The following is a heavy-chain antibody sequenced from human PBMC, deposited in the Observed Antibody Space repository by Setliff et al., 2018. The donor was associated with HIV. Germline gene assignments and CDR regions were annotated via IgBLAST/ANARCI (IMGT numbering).Heavy chain of an antibody. V-gene: IGHV1-18*01. J-gene: IGHJ4*02. D-gene: IGHD3-3*01. CDR3: ARGGSGYYDFWSGSSAFEY. Sequence: GASVKVSCKASGYAFTSYGISWVRQAPGQGLQWMGWISAYNGNTNYAQKFQGRVTITADESTTTAYMELSSLRSEDTAVFYCARGGSGYYDFWSGSSAFEYWGQGTLVTVSS. CDR1: GYAFTSYG. CDR2: ISAYNGNT.